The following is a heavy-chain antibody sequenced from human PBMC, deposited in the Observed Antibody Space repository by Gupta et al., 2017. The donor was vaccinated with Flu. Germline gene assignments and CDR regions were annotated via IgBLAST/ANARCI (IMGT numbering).Heavy chain of an antibody. D-gene: IGHD3-22*01. CDR3: VKDDVAYYESSGYYRVDY. J-gene: IGHJ4*02. CDR2: ISSNGGRT. CDR1: GFTFENYA. V-gene: IGHV3-64D*06. Sequence: GLVQPGGSLRLSCSASGFTFENYAMEWVRQAPGKGLEYVSAISSNGGRTYYAESVKGRFTISRDNSKNTMYFEMSSLRAEDTAVYYCVKDDVAYYESSGYYRVDYWGQGTLVTVSS.